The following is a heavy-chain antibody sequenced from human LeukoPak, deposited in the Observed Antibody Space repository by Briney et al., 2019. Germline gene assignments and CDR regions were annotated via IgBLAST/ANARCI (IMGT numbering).Heavy chain of an antibody. D-gene: IGHD2-15*01. V-gene: IGHV4-39*01. CDR2: IYYGGST. Sequence: SETLSLTCTVSGGSISSSDYYWGWIRQPLGKGPEWIGSIYYGGSTYYNPSLKSRVTISVDTSMNQFSLKLSFVTTADTAVYYCARALGYCSGGSCMRGYNWFDPWGQGTLVTVPS. CDR3: ARALGYCSGGSCMRGYNWFDP. J-gene: IGHJ5*02. CDR1: GGSISSSDYY.